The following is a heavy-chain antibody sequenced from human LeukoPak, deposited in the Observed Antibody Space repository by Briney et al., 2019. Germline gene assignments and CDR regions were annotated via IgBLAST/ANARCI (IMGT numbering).Heavy chain of an antibody. V-gene: IGHV4-4*07. CDR2: IYSSGRT. Sequence: SETRSLTCSVSGASFSAYHWSWIRQPAGKGLEWIGRIYSSGRTNYIPSLKSRLTMSVDMSKNQFSLKLNSVTAADTAVYYCARDYSYPDYWGQGTLVTVSS. J-gene: IGHJ4*02. CDR1: GASFSAYH. D-gene: IGHD5-18*01. CDR3: ARDYSYPDY.